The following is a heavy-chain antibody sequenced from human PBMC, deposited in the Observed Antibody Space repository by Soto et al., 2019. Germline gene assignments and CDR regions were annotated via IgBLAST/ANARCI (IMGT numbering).Heavy chain of an antibody. V-gene: IGHV1-18*01. Sequence: QVQLVQSGGEVKKPGASVKVSCKASGYTFTIYGIDWVRQAPGQGLEWMGWISPDSGNTNYAQKLQGRVTMTTDTSTSTAYMALRSLRSDDTAVYYCARALAYSGYAGMDVWGQGTTVTVSS. CDR1: GYTFTIYG. D-gene: IGHD5-12*01. CDR3: ARALAYSGYAGMDV. CDR2: ISPDSGNT. J-gene: IGHJ6*02.